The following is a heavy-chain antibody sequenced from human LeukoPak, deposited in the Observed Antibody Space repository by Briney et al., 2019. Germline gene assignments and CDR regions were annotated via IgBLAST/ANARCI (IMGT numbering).Heavy chain of an antibody. J-gene: IGHJ4*02. CDR1: GITFSSYW. D-gene: IGHD5-24*01. Sequence: PGGSLSLSCAASGITFSSYWMSWVRQAPGKGLERVANIRQDGSEKYYVDSVKGRFTISRDNAKNSLYLQMNSLRAEDTAVYYCARGREEMATNLFDYWGQGTLVTVSS. V-gene: IGHV3-7*01. CDR2: IRQDGSEK. CDR3: ARGREEMATNLFDY.